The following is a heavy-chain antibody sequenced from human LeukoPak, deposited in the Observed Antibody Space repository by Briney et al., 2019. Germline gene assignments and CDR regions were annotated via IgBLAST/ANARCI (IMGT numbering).Heavy chain of an antibody. CDR2: IYTSGST. Sequence: SETLSLTCTVSGGSISSYYWSWIRQPAGKGLEWIGRIYTSGSTNYNPSLKSRVTMSVDTSRNQFSLKLSSVTAADTAVYYCARHAIAAAGTLAGIFDPWGQGTLVTVSS. J-gene: IGHJ5*02. CDR1: GGSISSYY. D-gene: IGHD6-13*01. V-gene: IGHV4-4*07. CDR3: ARHAIAAAGTLAGIFDP.